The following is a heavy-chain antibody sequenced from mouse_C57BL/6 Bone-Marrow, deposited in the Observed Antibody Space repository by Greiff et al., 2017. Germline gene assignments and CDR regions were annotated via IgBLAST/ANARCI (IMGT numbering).Heavy chain of an antibody. J-gene: IGHJ3*01. V-gene: IGHV1-82*01. Sequence: VQLQQSGPELVKPGASVKISCKASGYAFSSSWMNWVKQRPGKGLEWIGRIYPGDGDTNYNGKFKGKATLTADKSSSTAYMQLSSLTSEDSAVYFCARGDYYGSSYGWFAYWGQGTLVTVSA. CDR2: IYPGDGDT. CDR3: ARGDYYGSSYGWFAY. D-gene: IGHD1-1*01. CDR1: GYAFSSSW.